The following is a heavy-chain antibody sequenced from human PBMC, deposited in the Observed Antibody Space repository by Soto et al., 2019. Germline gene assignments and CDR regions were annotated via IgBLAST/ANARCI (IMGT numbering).Heavy chain of an antibody. D-gene: IGHD3-16*02. Sequence: GGSLRLSCTPSGFSFSTYWMHWVCQAPGEGLAWVSRINMDGTTINYADSVKGRSTISRDNAKSTLYLQMNSLRDDDTAVYYCARAGSYRFDYWGLGTLVTVS. CDR1: GFSFSTYW. J-gene: IGHJ4*02. V-gene: IGHV3-74*01. CDR3: ARAGSYRFDY. CDR2: INMDGTTI.